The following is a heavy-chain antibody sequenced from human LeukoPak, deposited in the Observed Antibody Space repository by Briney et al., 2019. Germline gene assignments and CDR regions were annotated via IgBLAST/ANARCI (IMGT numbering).Heavy chain of an antibody. CDR3: ARDPGTLLRGSRRGYDGIYYYMDV. Sequence: SETLSLTCTVSGGSISSGSYCWSWIRQPAGKGLEWIGHIHTSGSTNYNPSLKSRVTISVDTSKNQFSLKLSSVTAADTAVYYCARDPGTLLRGSRRGYDGIYYYMDVWGKGTTVTISS. D-gene: IGHD3-10*01. V-gene: IGHV4-61*09. J-gene: IGHJ6*03. CDR2: IHTSGST. CDR1: GGSISSGSYC.